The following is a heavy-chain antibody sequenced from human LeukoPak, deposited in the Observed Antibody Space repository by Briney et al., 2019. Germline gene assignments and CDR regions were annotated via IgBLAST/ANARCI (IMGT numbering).Heavy chain of an antibody. CDR1: GFTFSSYG. D-gene: IGHD2-21*02. Sequence: GGSLRLSCAASGFTFSSYGMHWVRQAPGKGLEWVAFIRYDGSNKYYADSVKGRFTISRDNSKNTLYLQMNSLRAEDTAVYYCARRGFIVVVTEYYFDYWGQGTLVTVSS. CDR2: IRYDGSNK. J-gene: IGHJ4*02. CDR3: ARRGFIVVVTEYYFDY. V-gene: IGHV3-30*02.